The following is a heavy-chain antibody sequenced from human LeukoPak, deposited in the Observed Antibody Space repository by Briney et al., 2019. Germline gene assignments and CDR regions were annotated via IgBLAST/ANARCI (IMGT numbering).Heavy chain of an antibody. Sequence: GGSLRLSCAASGFTVSSNYMSWVRQAPGKGLEWVSVINSGGSTYYADSVKGRFTISRDNSKNTLYLQMNSLRAEDTAVYYCARVTYYYDSSGYDAFDIWGQGTMVTASS. V-gene: IGHV3-66*02. CDR3: ARVTYYYDSSGYDAFDI. CDR1: GFTVSSNY. J-gene: IGHJ3*02. CDR2: INSGGST. D-gene: IGHD3-22*01.